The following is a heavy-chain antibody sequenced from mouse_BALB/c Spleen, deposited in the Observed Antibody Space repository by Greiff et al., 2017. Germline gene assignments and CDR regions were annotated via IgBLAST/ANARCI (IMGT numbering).Heavy chain of an antibody. D-gene: IGHD1-1*01. J-gene: IGHJ4*01. CDR2: ILPGSGST. CDR3: ASPTVRDAMDY. Sequence: QVQLKQSGAELMKPGASVKISCKATGYTFSSYWIEWVKQRPGHGLEWIGEILPGSGSTNYNEKFKGKATFTADTSSNTAYMQLSSLTSEDSAVYYCASPTVRDAMDYWGQGTSVTVSS. CDR1: GYTFSSYW. V-gene: IGHV1-9*01.